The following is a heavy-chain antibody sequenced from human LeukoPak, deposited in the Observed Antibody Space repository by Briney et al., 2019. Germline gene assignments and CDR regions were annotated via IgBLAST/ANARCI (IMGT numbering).Heavy chain of an antibody. J-gene: IGHJ4*02. CDR3: ARKSQYNGHYPLDY. CDR1: GFTFTSYS. CDR2: TSDRGDYT. V-gene: IGHV3-23*01. D-gene: IGHD1-7*01. Sequence: GGSLRLSCAASGFTFTSYSMSWVRQAPGKGLEWVSGTSDRGDYTYYADSVKGRFTISRDSSKNTLFLQMNSLRAEDTALYFCARKSQYNGHYPLDYWGQGTLVTVSS.